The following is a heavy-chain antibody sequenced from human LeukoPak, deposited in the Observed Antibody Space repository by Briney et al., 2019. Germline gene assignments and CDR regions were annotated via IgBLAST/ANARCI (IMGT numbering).Heavy chain of an antibody. Sequence: SETLSLTCTVSGGSISSYYWSWIRQPPGKGLEWIGSFYFSGSTYYNPSLKSRVTISVDTSKNHFSLKLSSVTAADTAVYYCATVNYYGYYSRWGQGTLVTVSS. D-gene: IGHD3-10*01. CDR3: ATVNYYGYYSR. CDR2: FYFSGST. CDR1: GGSISSYY. V-gene: IGHV4-59*04. J-gene: IGHJ4*02.